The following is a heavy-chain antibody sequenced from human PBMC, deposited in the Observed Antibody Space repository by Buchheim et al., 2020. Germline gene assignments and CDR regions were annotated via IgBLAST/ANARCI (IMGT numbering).Heavy chain of an antibody. Sequence: EVQLVESGGGVVRPGGSLRLSCAVFGFTFDDYGMNWVRQVPGKGLEWVSGINWNGGYTAYADPVKGRFTIYRANAKNALYLQMNSLRDEDTAFYYCARDVDEEDTTYSWFDPWGQGTL. V-gene: IGHV3-20*04. D-gene: IGHD1-1*01. CDR3: ARDVDEEDTTYSWFDP. CDR2: INWNGGYT. CDR1: GFTFDDYG. J-gene: IGHJ5*02.